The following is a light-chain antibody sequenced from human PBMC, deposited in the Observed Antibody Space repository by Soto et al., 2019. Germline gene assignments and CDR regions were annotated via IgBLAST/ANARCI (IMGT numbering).Light chain of an antibody. CDR1: SSNIGSNT. Sequence: QSVLTQPPSASGTPGQRVTISCSGSSSNIGSNTVNWYQQLPGTAPKLRMYSNNQRPAGVPDRFSGSKSGTSASLAISGLQSEDEADYYCAAWDDSLEAYVFGNGTKVTVL. V-gene: IGLV1-44*01. J-gene: IGLJ1*01. CDR2: SNN. CDR3: AAWDDSLEAYV.